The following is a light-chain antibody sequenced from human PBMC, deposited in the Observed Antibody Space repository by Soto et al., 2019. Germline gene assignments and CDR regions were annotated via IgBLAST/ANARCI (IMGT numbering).Light chain of an antibody. Sequence: EIVLRQSPGTLSLSPGERATISCRASQTVYNYLAWYQQKPGQAPRLLIYDASNRATGIPARFSGSGSGTDFTLTINSLETEDFAVYYCQQRNDWPRTFGQGTKVDIK. CDR1: QTVYNY. V-gene: IGKV3-11*01. J-gene: IGKJ1*01. CDR3: QQRNDWPRT. CDR2: DAS.